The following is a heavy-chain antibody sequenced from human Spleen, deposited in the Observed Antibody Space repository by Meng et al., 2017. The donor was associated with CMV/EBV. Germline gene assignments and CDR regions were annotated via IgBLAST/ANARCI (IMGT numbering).Heavy chain of an antibody. CDR2: ISSSSSYI. CDR1: GFTFSNYS. Sequence: GESLKISCAASGFTFSNYSMNWVRQAPGKGLEWVSFISSSSSYIYYADSVKGRFTISRDNAKNSLYLQMNSLRAEDTAVYYCARVHWGNWGLFDYWGQGTLVTVSS. CDR3: ARVHWGNWGLFDY. J-gene: IGHJ4*02. V-gene: IGHV3-21*01. D-gene: IGHD7-27*01.